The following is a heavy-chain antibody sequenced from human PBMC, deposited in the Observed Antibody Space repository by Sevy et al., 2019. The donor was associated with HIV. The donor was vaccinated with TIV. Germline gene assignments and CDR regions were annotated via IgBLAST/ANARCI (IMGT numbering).Heavy chain of an antibody. CDR3: ARDWMKKYCSSTSCYRYDGN. V-gene: IGHV3-11*01. Sequence: WGSLRLSCAASGFTFSDYYMSWIRQAPGKGLEWVSYISSSGSTIYYADSVKGRFTISRDNAKNSLYLQMNSLRAEDTAVYYCARDWMKKYCSSTSCYRYDGNWGQGTLVTVSS. J-gene: IGHJ4*02. CDR2: ISSSGSTI. CDR1: GFTFSDYY. D-gene: IGHD2-2*01.